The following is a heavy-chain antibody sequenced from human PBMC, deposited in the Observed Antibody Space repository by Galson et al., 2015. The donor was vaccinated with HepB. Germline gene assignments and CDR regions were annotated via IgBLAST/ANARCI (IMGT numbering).Heavy chain of an antibody. J-gene: IGHJ5*02. V-gene: IGHV1-18*01. CDR1: GYTFTSYG. Sequence: SVKVSCKASGYTFTSYGISWVRQAPGQGLEWMGWISAYNGNTNYAQKLQGRVTMTTDTSTSTAYMELRSLRSDDTAVYYCARDGMAVADMPFHWFDPWGQGTLVTVSS. D-gene: IGHD6-19*01. CDR3: ARDGMAVADMPFHWFDP. CDR2: ISAYNGNT.